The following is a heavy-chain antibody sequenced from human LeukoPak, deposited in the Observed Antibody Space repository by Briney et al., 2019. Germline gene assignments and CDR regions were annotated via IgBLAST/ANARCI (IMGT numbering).Heavy chain of an antibody. CDR2: IYYDGST. CDR1: GVSINDFH. J-gene: IGHJ4*02. D-gene: IGHD3-10*01. V-gene: IGHV4-59*01. Sequence: PSETLSLTCTVSGVSINDFHWTWIRQSPGNGLEWIGYIYYDGSTDYNPSLKSRVTMSIDTSRSQFSLKLSSVTAADTAVYYCTKVGLSGLFDYWGQGALVTVSS. CDR3: TKVGLSGLFDY.